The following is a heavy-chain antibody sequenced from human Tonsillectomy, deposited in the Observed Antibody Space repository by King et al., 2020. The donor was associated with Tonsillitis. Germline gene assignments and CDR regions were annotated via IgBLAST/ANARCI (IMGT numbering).Heavy chain of an antibody. D-gene: IGHD7-27*01. Sequence: QLVQSGAEVKKSGESLKISCKGSGYSFISYYIGWVRQMPGKGLEWMGIISPADSTINYTPSFQGQVTISADKAISTAYLQWSSLKASDTAMYYCARENWGSPDYWGQGTLVTVSS. CDR1: GYSFISYY. CDR3: ARENWGSPDY. V-gene: IGHV5-51*01. J-gene: IGHJ4*02. CDR2: ISPADSTI.